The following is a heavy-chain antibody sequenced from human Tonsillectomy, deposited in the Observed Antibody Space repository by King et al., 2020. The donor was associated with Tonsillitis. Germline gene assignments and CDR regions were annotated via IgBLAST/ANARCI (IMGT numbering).Heavy chain of an antibody. J-gene: IGHJ6*02. CDR1: GFTFDDYA. Sequence: QLVQSGGGLVQPGRSLRLSCAASGFTFDDYAMHWVRQAPGKGLEWVSGISWNSGSIGYADSVKGRFTISRDNAKNSLYLQVNSLRAEDTALYYCAKDIGIASMTTVTLFYYYGMDVWGQGTTVTVSS. CDR2: ISWNSGSI. D-gene: IGHD4-11*01. V-gene: IGHV3-9*01. CDR3: AKDIGIASMTTVTLFYYYGMDV.